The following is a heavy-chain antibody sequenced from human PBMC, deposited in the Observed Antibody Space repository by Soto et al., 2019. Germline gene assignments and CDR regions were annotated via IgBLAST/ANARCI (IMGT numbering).Heavy chain of an antibody. Sequence: SETLSLTCTVSGGSISSSSYYWGWIRQPPGKGLEWIGSIYYSGSTYYNPSLKSRVTISVDTSKNQFSLKLSSVTAADTAVYYCARHELGIGPLDYWGQGTLVTVSS. CDR1: GGSISSSSYY. V-gene: IGHV4-39*01. CDR3: ARHELGIGPLDY. CDR2: IYYSGST. D-gene: IGHD7-27*01. J-gene: IGHJ4*02.